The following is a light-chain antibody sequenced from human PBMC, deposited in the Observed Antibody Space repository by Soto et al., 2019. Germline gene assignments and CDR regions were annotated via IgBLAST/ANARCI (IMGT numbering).Light chain of an antibody. CDR3: QQYYITPLT. V-gene: IGKV4-1*01. CDR2: WAA. J-gene: IGKJ4*01. CDR1: QSVLYSTNNKNY. Sequence: DIVMTQSPDSLAVSLGERATINCKSSQSVLYSTNNKNYLAWYQQKPGQPPKLLIYWAATRESGVPDRFSGRGSGTDFTLTISSLQAEDVAVYYCQQYYITPLTFGGGTKVEIK.